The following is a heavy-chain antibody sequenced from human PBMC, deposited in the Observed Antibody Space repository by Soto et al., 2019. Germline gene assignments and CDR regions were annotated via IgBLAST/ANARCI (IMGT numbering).Heavy chain of an antibody. Sequence: GGSLRLSCAASGFTFSSYWMSWVRQAPGKGLEWVANIKQDGSEKYYVDSVKGRFTISRDNAKNSLYLQMNSLRAEDTAVYYCARGDSSWYYYYYGMDVWGQGTTVTVSS. CDR2: IKQDGSEK. V-gene: IGHV3-7*01. CDR1: GFTFSSYW. D-gene: IGHD6-13*01. CDR3: ARGDSSWYYYYYGMDV. J-gene: IGHJ6*02.